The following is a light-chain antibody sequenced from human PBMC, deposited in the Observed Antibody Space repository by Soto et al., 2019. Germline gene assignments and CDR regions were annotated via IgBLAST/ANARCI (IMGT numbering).Light chain of an antibody. Sequence: DIQMTQSPSSLSASVGDRVTITCRASQSISNYLSWYQQKIGTAPKVLIYAASTLQRGVPSRFSGSGSGTDFTLTISSLQPEDFGTYYCQQTYSSITFGQGTRLEIK. J-gene: IGKJ5*01. CDR1: QSISNY. CDR2: AAS. V-gene: IGKV1-39*01. CDR3: QQTYSSIT.